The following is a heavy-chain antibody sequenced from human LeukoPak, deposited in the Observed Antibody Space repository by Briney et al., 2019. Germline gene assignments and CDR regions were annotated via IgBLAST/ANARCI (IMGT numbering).Heavy chain of an antibody. Sequence: SETLSLTCTVSGGSISSTRYYWGWIRQPPGKGLEWIGSIYYIGSTYYNPSLRSRVNMSVDKPNNQFSLTLTSVTAADTAVYYCARERWGVVAASTYYYFYIDVWGKGTAVTVSS. CDR1: GGSISSTRYY. CDR2: IYYIGST. V-gene: IGHV4-39*07. J-gene: IGHJ6*03. CDR3: ARERWGVVAASTYYYFYIDV. D-gene: IGHD2-15*01.